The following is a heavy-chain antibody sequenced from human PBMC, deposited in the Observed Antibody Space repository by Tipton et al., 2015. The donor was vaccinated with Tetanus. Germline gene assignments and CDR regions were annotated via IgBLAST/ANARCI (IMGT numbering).Heavy chain of an antibody. J-gene: IGHJ4*02. V-gene: IGHV3-53*01. D-gene: IGHD2-21*01. CDR3: ARVAGFCGGDCLDS. CDR2: IHTGGNT. Sequence: SLRLSCAISGFSVSSNYLTWVRQAPGKGLEWVSVIHTGGNTYYADSVKGRFTVSRDNSEDTLYLRMDSLRPEDTAVYYCARVAGFCGGDCLDSWGLGAQVTVSS. CDR1: GFSVSSNY.